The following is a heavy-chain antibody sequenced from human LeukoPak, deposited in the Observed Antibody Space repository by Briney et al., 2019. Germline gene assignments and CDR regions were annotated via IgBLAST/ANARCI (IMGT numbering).Heavy chain of an antibody. D-gene: IGHD3-22*01. CDR1: GYTFTSYG. Sequence: ASVKVSCKASGYTFTSYGISWVRQAPGQGLEWMGWISAYNGNTNYAQKLQGRVTMTTGTSTSTAYMELRSLRSDDTAVYYCARDSEDTMIVVVITPLGYWGQGTLVTVSS. CDR2: ISAYNGNT. J-gene: IGHJ4*02. CDR3: ARDSEDTMIVVVITPLGY. V-gene: IGHV1-18*01.